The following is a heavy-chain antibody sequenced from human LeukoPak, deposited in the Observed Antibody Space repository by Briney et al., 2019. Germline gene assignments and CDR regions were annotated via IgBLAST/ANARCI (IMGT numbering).Heavy chain of an antibody. J-gene: IGHJ3*02. CDR2: INHSGST. CDR1: GGSFSGFH. V-gene: IGHV4-34*01. Sequence: PSETLSLTCAVYGGSFSGFHWNWIRQPPGKGLEWIGDINHSGSTNYNPSLKSRVTISVDTSKNQFSLKLSSVTAADTAVYYCARHEGYCSSTSCYGTHAFDIWGQGTMVTVSS. CDR3: ARHEGYCSSTSCYGTHAFDI. D-gene: IGHD2-2*01.